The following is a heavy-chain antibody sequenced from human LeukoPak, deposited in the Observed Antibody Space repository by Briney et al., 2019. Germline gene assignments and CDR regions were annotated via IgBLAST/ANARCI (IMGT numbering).Heavy chain of an antibody. CDR3: ARTYDSSDYPTGYYYMDV. Sequence: SESLSLTCAVSGDSTCSYYWRWIRHPPGKGGEWMGYIYYSGSTNYNPALKSRVPISVNTSKNQFSLNLSSVTAADTAVYYCARTYDSSDYPTGYYYMDVWGKGTTVTVSS. CDR1: GDSTCSYY. D-gene: IGHD3-22*01. J-gene: IGHJ6*03. V-gene: IGHV4-59*08. CDR2: IYYSGST.